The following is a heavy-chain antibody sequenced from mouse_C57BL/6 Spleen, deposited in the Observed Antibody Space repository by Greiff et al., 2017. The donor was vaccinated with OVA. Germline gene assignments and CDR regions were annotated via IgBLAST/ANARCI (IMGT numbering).Heavy chain of an antibody. D-gene: IGHD3-2*02. J-gene: IGHJ4*01. Sequence: VQLQQSGPVLVKPGASVKMSCKASGYTFTDYYMNWVKQSPGKSLEWIGVINPYNGGTSYNQKFKGKATLTVDKSSSTAYMELNSLTSEDSAVYYCARGMAQATAMGYWGQGTSVTVSS. V-gene: IGHV1-19*01. CDR3: ARGMAQATAMGY. CDR1: GYTFTDYY. CDR2: INPYNGGT.